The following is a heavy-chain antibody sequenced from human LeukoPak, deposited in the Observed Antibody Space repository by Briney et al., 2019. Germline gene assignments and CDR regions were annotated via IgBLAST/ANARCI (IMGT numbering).Heavy chain of an antibody. Sequence: GRSLRLSCAASGFTFSSYGMHWVRQAPGKGLEYVSGISGNGTSTYYADSVKGRFTVSRDNSKNTLYVQMTSLRAEDTAVYYCVFQVQGVVEWGQGTLVTVSS. D-gene: IGHD2-15*01. J-gene: IGHJ4*02. V-gene: IGHV3-64*05. CDR2: ISGNGTST. CDR3: VFQVQGVVE. CDR1: GFTFSSYG.